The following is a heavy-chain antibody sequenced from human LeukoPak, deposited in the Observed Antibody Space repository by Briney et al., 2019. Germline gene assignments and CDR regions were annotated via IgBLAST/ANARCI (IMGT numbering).Heavy chain of an antibody. J-gene: IGHJ6*02. V-gene: IGHV1-69*04. CDR1: GGTFSSYA. Sequence: SVKVSCKASGGTFSSYAISWVRQAPGQGLEWMGRIIPIFGIANYAQKFQGRVTITADKSTSTAYMELSSLRSEGTAVYYCASSPVTIFGVVIPPWGYYGMDVWGQGTTVTVSS. CDR2: IIPIFGIA. D-gene: IGHD3-3*01. CDR3: ASSPVTIFGVVIPPWGYYGMDV.